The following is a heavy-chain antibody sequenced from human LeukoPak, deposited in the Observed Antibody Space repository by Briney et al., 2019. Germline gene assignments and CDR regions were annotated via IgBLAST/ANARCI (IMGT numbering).Heavy chain of an antibody. CDR1: GYSISSGYY. CDR2: IYYSGST. CDR3: ARGPPPDFDC. Sequence: SETLSLTCTVSGYSISSGYYWSWIRQPPGKGLEWIGYIYYSGSTNYNPSLKSRVTISVDTSKNQFSLKLSSVTAADTAMYYCARGPPPDFDCWGQGTLVTVSS. V-gene: IGHV4-61*01. J-gene: IGHJ4*02.